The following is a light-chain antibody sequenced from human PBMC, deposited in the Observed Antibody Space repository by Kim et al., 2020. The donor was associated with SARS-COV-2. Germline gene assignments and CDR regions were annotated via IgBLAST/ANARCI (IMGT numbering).Light chain of an antibody. CDR1: QSVSSD. Sequence: SPGERATRPCRASQSVSSDLAWYQQKPGQPPRLLIYDASTRATGIPARFSGSGSRTEFTLTISSLQSEDFAVYYCQQYNIWPPITFGQGTRLEIK. CDR2: DAS. CDR3: QQYNIWPPIT. V-gene: IGKV3-15*01. J-gene: IGKJ5*01.